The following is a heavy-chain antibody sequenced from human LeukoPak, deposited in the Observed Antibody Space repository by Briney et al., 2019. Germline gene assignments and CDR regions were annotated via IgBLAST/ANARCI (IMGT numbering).Heavy chain of an antibody. J-gene: IGHJ4*02. CDR2: ISYDGSNK. CDR3: AKTEITMVRGPDY. D-gene: IGHD3-10*01. CDR1: GFTFSSYD. Sequence: GGSLRLSCAASGFTFSSYDIHWVRQAPGKGLEGGAVISYDGSNKYYVDSVKGRFTLSRDNSKNTLYLQMNSLRAEDTAVYYCAKTEITMVRGPDYWGQGTLVTVSS. V-gene: IGHV3-30*18.